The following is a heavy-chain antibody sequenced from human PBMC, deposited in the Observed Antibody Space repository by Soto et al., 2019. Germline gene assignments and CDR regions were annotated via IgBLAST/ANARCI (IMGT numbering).Heavy chain of an antibody. Sequence: QVQLVQSGAEVKKPGSSVKVSCKASGGTFSSYAISWVRQAPGQGLEWMGGIIPIFGTANYAQKFQGRVTITADESTSTAYMELSSLRSEDTAVYSCAARYSNYVIDAFDIWGQGTMVTVSS. CDR2: IIPIFGTA. CDR3: AARYSNYVIDAFDI. CDR1: GGTFSSYA. V-gene: IGHV1-69*01. J-gene: IGHJ3*02. D-gene: IGHD4-4*01.